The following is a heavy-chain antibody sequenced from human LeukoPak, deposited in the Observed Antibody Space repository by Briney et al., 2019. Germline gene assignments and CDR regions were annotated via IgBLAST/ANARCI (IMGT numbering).Heavy chain of an antibody. CDR3: ARAGGTYYGIAFDI. CDR1: GFTFSSSW. CDR2: IKQDGSER. Sequence: GGSLRLSCAASGFTFSSSWMSWVRQAPGKGLEWVANIKQDGSERYYVASVKGRFTISRDNAKNSLYLQMNSLRAEDTAVYYCARAGGTYYGIAFDIWGQGTMVTVSS. D-gene: IGHD1-26*01. V-gene: IGHV3-7*01. J-gene: IGHJ3*02.